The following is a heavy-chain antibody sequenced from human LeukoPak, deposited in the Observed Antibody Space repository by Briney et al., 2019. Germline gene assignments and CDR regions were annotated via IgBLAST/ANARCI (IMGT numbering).Heavy chain of an antibody. CDR3: ARVVYSGSYYFDY. CDR2: IYTSGST. Sequence: SQTLSLTCTVSGGSISSGSYYWSWIRQPAGTGLEWIGRIYTSGSTNYNPSLKSRVTISVDTSKNQFSLKLSSVTAADTAVYYCARVVYSGSYYFDYWGQGTLVTVSS. D-gene: IGHD1-26*01. CDR1: GGSISSGSYY. V-gene: IGHV4-61*02. J-gene: IGHJ4*02.